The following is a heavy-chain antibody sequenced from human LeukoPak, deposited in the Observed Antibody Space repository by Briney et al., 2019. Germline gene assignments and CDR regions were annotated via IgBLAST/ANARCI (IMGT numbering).Heavy chain of an antibody. Sequence: QPGGSLRLSCAASGFTFSDSWMHWVRHAPGKGLEWVSRINSDGSITTDAASVKGRFTISRDNAKNTLYLQMNSLRAEDTGVYYCARDLVVTATYWGQGTLVTVSS. CDR1: GFTFSDSW. V-gene: IGHV3-74*01. J-gene: IGHJ4*02. CDR2: INSDGSIT. D-gene: IGHD2-21*02. CDR3: ARDLVVTATY.